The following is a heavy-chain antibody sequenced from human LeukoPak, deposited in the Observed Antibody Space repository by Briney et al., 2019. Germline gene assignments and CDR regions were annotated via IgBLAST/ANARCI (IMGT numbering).Heavy chain of an antibody. CDR1: GDIVSGNRAT. J-gene: IGHJ4*02. D-gene: IGHD3-9*01. V-gene: IGHV6-1*01. CDR2: IYYRPKWYS. CDR3: GRAEHDWGSDY. Sequence: SQTLSLTCAISGDIVSGNRATWNWLRQSPSRGLEWLGRIYYRPKWYSDYAVSVKGRITINPDTSKNQFSLLLNSVTPEDTAVYFCGRAEHDWGSDYWGQGTLVTVSS.